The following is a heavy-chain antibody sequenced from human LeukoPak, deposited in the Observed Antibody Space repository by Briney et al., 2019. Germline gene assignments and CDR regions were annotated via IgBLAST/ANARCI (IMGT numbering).Heavy chain of an antibody. CDR1: GITLSNYG. J-gene: IGHJ5*02. Sequence: GGSLRLSCAVSGITLSNYGMSWVRQAPGKGLEWVSGISGSGGNTYYADSVKGRFTISRDNSKNTLYLQMNSLRAEDTAVYYCARGLSRDGYNSPWGQGTLVTVSS. CDR3: ARGLSRDGYNSP. D-gene: IGHD5-24*01. V-gene: IGHV3-23*01. CDR2: ISGSGGNT.